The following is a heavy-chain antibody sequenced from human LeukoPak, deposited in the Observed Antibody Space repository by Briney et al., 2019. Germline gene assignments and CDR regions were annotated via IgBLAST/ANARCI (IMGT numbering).Heavy chain of an antibody. CDR2: IIPIFGTA. J-gene: IGHJ4*02. D-gene: IGHD3-10*01. Sequence: GASVKVSCKASGYTFTGYYIHWVRQAPGQGLEWMGGIIPIFGTANYAQKFQGRVTITTDESTSTAYMELSSLRSEDTAVYYCSWSYYTGNNFDYWGQGTLVTVSS. CDR1: GYTFTGYY. V-gene: IGHV1-69*05. CDR3: SWSYYTGNNFDY.